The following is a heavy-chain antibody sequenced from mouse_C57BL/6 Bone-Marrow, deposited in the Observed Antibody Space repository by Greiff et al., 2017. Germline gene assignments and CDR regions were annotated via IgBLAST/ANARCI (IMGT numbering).Heavy chain of an antibody. Sequence: EVKLVESGGGLVKPGGSLKLSCAASGFTFSSYAMSWVRQTPEKRLEWVATISDGGSYTYYPANVKGRFTISRDNAKNNLYLQMSHLKSEDTAMYYCARDIYDGYYVGAMDYWGQGTSVTVSS. V-gene: IGHV5-4*01. D-gene: IGHD2-3*01. CDR2: ISDGGSYT. CDR1: GFTFSSYA. CDR3: ARDIYDGYYVGAMDY. J-gene: IGHJ4*01.